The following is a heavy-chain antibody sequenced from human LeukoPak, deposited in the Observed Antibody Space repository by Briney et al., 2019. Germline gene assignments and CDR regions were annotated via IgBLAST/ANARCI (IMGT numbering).Heavy chain of an antibody. CDR3: ARGRFLEWAFFDY. D-gene: IGHD3-3*01. CDR1: GGSFSGYY. Sequence: SETLSLTCTVSGGSFSGYYWSWIRQPPGKGLEWIGFIYYSGNTNYNPSLKSRVAISLATSKNQFSLTLSSVTAADTAVYYCARGRFLEWAFFDYWGQGTLVTVSS. CDR2: IYYSGNT. J-gene: IGHJ4*02. V-gene: IGHV4-59*08.